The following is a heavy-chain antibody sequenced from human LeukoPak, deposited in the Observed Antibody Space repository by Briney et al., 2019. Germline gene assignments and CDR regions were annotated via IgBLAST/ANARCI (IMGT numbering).Heavy chain of an antibody. CDR1: GDSISSGDYY. CDR2: ISSSGST. Sequence: SETLSLTCTVSGDSISSGDYYWSWIRQPAGKGLEWIGRISSSGSTNYNPSLKSRVTISVDTSKNQFSLSLSSVTAADTAVYYCARGQRRGGSGELDYWGQGTLVIVSS. V-gene: IGHV4-61*02. CDR3: ARGQRRGGSGELDY. D-gene: IGHD2-15*01. J-gene: IGHJ4*02.